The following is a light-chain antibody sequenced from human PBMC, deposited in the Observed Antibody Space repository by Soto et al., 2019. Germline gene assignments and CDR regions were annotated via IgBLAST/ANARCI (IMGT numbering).Light chain of an antibody. J-gene: IGKJ1*01. V-gene: IGKV3-15*01. CDR1: QRVSSN. Sequence: EIVMTQSPVTLSVSPGERATLSCRASQRVSSNLAWYQQKPGQAPRLLIYGASTRATGIPARFSGSRSGTEFTLTISSLHSEDFAVYYCQQYNNWPRTFGQGTKVEI. CDR2: GAS. CDR3: QQYNNWPRT.